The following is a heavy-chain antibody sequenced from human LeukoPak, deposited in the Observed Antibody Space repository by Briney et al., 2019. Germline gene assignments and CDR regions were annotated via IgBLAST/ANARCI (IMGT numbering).Heavy chain of an antibody. V-gene: IGHV3-21*01. CDR3: ARNSKGIPAFDI. D-gene: IGHD1-7*01. CDR2: ISSSSSYI. CDR1: GFTFSSYS. Sequence: GGSLRLSCAASGFTFSSYSMNWVRQAPGKGLEWVSSISSSSSYIYYADSVKGGFTISRDNAKNSLYLQMNSLRDEDTAVYYCARNSKGIPAFDIWGQGTMVTVSS. J-gene: IGHJ3*02.